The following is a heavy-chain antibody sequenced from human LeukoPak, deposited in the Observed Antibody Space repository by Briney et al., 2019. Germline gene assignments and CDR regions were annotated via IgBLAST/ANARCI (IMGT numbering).Heavy chain of an antibody. CDR1: GGSISSNN. V-gene: IGHV4-59*01. D-gene: IGHD6-13*01. CDR3: ARVSTDSITWYLFDP. CDR2: MYYSGST. J-gene: IGHJ5*02. Sequence: SETLSLTCNVSGGSISSNNWSWIRQPPGKGLEWIAYMYYSGSTSYNPSLKSRVTISVDTSKNQFSLKLSSVTAADTALYYCARVSTDSITWYLFDPWGQGTLVTVSS.